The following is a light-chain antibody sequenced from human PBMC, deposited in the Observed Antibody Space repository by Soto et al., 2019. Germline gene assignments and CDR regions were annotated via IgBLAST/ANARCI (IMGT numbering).Light chain of an antibody. J-gene: IGLJ2*01. CDR1: SGHSSYA. V-gene: IGLV4-69*01. CDR3: QTWGTGIVV. CDR2: LNSDGSH. Sequence: QLVLTQSPSASDSLGASVKLTCTLSSGHSSYAIAWHQQQPEKGPQYLMKLNSDGSHSKGDAIPDRFSGSSSGAERYLTSPSLQSEDESDYCCQTWGTGIVVFGGGTKLTVL.